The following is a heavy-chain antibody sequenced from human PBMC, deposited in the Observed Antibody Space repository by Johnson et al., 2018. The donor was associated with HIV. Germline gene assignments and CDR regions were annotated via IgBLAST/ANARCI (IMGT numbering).Heavy chain of an antibody. CDR2: MKQDGSEE. J-gene: IGHJ3*02. CDR1: GFTFSNYW. CDR3: ARDYCTNAVCRLSDAFDI. Sequence: VQLVESGGGVVQPGGSLRLSCAASGFTFSNYWMSWVRQAPGKGLQWVANMKQDGSEEHYLDSVKGRFTISRDNAKNSLSLQMNSLRADDTAVYYCARDYCTNAVCRLSDAFDIWGQGTMVSVSS. D-gene: IGHD2-8*01. V-gene: IGHV3-7*01.